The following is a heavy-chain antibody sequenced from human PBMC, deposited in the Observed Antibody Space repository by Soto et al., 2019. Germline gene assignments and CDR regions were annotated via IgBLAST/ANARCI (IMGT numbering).Heavy chain of an antibody. V-gene: IGHV4-34*01. Sequence: QVQLQQWGAGLLKPSETLSLTCAVYGGSFSGYYWSWIRQPPGKGLEWIGEINHSVSTNYNPSLKSRVTISVDTSKNQFSLKLSSVTAADTAVYYCARYDVYYYYGMDVWGQGTTVTVSS. CDR2: INHSVST. D-gene: IGHD1-1*01. CDR3: ARYDVYYYYGMDV. CDR1: GGSFSGYY. J-gene: IGHJ6*02.